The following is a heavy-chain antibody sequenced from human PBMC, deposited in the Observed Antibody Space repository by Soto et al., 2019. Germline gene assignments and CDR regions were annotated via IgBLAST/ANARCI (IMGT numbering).Heavy chain of an antibody. Sequence: QVQLVQSGAEVKKPGSSVKVSCKASGGTFRNYAINWVRQAPGQGLEWMGGIIPIFGTVNYAQNFQGRVTIMAVNSTSTAYIELRNLRSEDTAVYFCARGAYSSDAFDIWGPGTMVPVSS. V-gene: IGHV1-69*06. J-gene: IGHJ3*02. CDR3: ARGAYSSDAFDI. CDR2: IIPIFGTV. CDR1: GGTFRNYA. D-gene: IGHD4-4*01.